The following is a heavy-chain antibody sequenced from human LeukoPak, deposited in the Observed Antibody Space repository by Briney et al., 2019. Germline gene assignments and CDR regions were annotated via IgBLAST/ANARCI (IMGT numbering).Heavy chain of an antibody. J-gene: IGHJ4*02. D-gene: IGHD3-10*01. CDR2: IYNTGST. CDR1: GFTVSSNY. V-gene: IGHV3-66*04. CDR3: ACHYYGSATPDH. Sequence: PGGSLRLSFAASGFTVSSNYMSWVRQAPGKGLEWVSVIYNTGSTFYADSVKGRFTISRDSSKNTVYLQMNSLRGEDTAVYYCACHYYGSATPDHWGQGTLVTVSS.